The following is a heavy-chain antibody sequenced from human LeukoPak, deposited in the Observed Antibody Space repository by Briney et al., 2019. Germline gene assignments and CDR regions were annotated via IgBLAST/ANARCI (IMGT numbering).Heavy chain of an antibody. V-gene: IGHV4-59*11. CDR3: ARDTPIDPYYYYYMDV. Sequence: SETLSPTCTVSGGSINDHYWSWIRQPPGKGLEWIGYIYYSGTTNYNPSLKSRVDTSKNQLSLKLTSVTAADTAVYYCARDTPIDPYYYYYMDVWGKGTTVTVSS. D-gene: IGHD2-15*01. CDR2: IYYSGTT. J-gene: IGHJ6*03. CDR1: GGSINDHY.